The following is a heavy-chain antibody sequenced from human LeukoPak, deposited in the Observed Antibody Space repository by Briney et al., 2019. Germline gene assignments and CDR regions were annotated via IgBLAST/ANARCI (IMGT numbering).Heavy chain of an antibody. V-gene: IGHV3-72*01. CDR1: GFPFSDYY. J-gene: IGHJ5*02. Sequence: PGGSLRLSCTASGFPFSDYYIDWVRQAPGKGLEWVGRSRPKANGYTTDYAASVKGRFSISRDDSKNSLDLQMNSLKTEDTAVYYCARSYYDFWSGYYPPGWFDPWGQGTLVTVSS. D-gene: IGHD3-3*01. CDR3: ARSYYDFWSGYYPPGWFDP. CDR2: SRPKANGYTT.